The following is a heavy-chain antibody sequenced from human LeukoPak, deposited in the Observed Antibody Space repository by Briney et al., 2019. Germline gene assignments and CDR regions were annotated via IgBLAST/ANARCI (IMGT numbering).Heavy chain of an antibody. D-gene: IGHD4-23*01. V-gene: IGHV3-23*01. CDR1: GITFSSYA. CDR3: AKVDGGRPFDY. CDR2: ISGSGGST. Sequence: GGSLRLSCVVSGITFSSYAMSWVRQAPGKGLEWVSAISGSGGSTYYADSVKGRFTISRDNSKNTLYLQMNSLRAEDTAVYYCAKVDGGRPFDYWGQGTLVTVSS. J-gene: IGHJ4*02.